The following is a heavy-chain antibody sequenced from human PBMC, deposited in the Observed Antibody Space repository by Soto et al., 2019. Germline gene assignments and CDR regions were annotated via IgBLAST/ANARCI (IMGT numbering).Heavy chain of an antibody. Sequence: PSETRSRTCTLCGGRICRGGYYWSWIRQHPGKALVWIGYIYYSRSTYYNPSLNSRVSISVDSSKNQFSVKLSSVSAADTAVYYCARELPYDVYLLYVDLWARGTLVTVTS. J-gene: IGHJ2*01. V-gene: IGHV4-31*03. CDR1: GGRICRGGYY. CDR2: IYYSRST. CDR3: ARELPYDVYLLYVDL. D-gene: IGHD4-17*01.